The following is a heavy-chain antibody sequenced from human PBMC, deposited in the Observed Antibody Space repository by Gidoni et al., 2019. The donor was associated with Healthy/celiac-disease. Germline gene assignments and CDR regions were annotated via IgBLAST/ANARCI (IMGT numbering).Heavy chain of an antibody. CDR1: GGSFSGYY. Sequence: QVQLQQWGAGLLKPSETLSLTCVVYGGSFSGYYWSWIRQPPGKGLEWIGEINHSGSTNYNPSLKSRVTISVDTSKNQFSLKLSSVTAADTAVYYCGSGSYYYYYGMDVWGQGTTVTVSS. CDR3: GSGSYYYYYGMDV. CDR2: INHSGST. D-gene: IGHD3-10*01. V-gene: IGHV4-34*01. J-gene: IGHJ6*02.